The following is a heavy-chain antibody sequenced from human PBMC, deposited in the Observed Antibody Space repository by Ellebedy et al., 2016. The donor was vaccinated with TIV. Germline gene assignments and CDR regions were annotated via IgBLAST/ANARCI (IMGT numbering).Heavy chain of an antibody. V-gene: IGHV1-2*02. CDR2: INPYNGYT. CDR3: ARAVDVMVVVAATFDF. J-gene: IGHJ4*02. Sequence: AASVKVSCKASGYTFTGYFMHWARQAPGQGLEWMGWINPYNGYTNYAQKFQGRVIMTRDTSISTAYMELRRLRSDDTAVYYCARAVDVMVVVAATFDFWGQGTLVTVSS. CDR1: GYTFTGYF. D-gene: IGHD2-15*01.